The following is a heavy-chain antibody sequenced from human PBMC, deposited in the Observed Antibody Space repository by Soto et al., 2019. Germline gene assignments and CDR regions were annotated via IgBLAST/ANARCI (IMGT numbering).Heavy chain of an antibody. D-gene: IGHD3-3*01. J-gene: IGHJ5*02. CDR3: ARKLYYDFWSGYWRYNWFDP. CDR1: GGSISSGGYY. V-gene: IGHV4-31*03. Sequence: QVQLQESGPGLVKPSQTLSLTCTVSGGSISSGGYYWSWIRQHPGKGLEWIGYIYYSGSTYSNPSLKSRVTISVDTSKNQFSLKLSSVTAADTAVYYCARKLYYDFWSGYWRYNWFDPWGQGTLVTVSS. CDR2: IYYSGST.